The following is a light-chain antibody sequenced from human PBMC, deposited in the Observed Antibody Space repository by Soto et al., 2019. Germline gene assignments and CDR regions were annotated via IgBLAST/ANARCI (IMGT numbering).Light chain of an antibody. J-gene: IGLJ2*01. CDR3: AAWDDSLTHVV. CDR1: SSNIGRNT. CDR2: SNN. V-gene: IGLV1-44*01. Sequence: QSVLTQPPSASGTPGQRVTISCSGSSSNIGRNTVNWYQQLPGTAPKLLIYSNNQRPSGVPDRFSGSKSGTSASLAISGLQSEDEADYYCAAWDDSLTHVVFGGGTKRTVL.